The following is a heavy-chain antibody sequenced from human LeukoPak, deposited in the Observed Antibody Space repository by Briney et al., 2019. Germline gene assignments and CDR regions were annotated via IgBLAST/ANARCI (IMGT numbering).Heavy chain of an antibody. CDR2: INSDGSTT. V-gene: IGHV3-74*01. J-gene: IGHJ6*03. D-gene: IGHD4-17*01. Sequence: GGTLRLSCVASGFTFSNYWRHWVRQAPGEGLVWVSRINSDGSTTTYADSVKGRFTISRDNARNTLYLQMNSLRVEDTAVYYCARSTTHPYYNYMDVWGKGTTVTLSS. CDR3: ARSTTHPYYNYMDV. CDR1: GFTFSNYW.